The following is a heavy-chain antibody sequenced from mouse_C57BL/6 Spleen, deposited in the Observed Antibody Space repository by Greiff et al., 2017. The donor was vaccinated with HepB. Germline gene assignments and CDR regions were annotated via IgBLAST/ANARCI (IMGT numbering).Heavy chain of an antibody. V-gene: IGHV8-5*01. J-gene: IGHJ3*01. CDR2: IWWNDDK. CDR3: VQIGDEDDYGGWFDY. D-gene: IGHD2-4*01. Sequence: QVTLKECGPGILQPSPTLSLTCSFSGFSLSTSNMGLGWIRQPSGQGVECLVHIWWNDDKYYNPSLKSRLIIYKDTSNNQVFLKTTSEDTAATAKYYCVQIGDEDDYGGWFDYWGQGTLVTVSS. CDR1: GFSLSTSNMG.